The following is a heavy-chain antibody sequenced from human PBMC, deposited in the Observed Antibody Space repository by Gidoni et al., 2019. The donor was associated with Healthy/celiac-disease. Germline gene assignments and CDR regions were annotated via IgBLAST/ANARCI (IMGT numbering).Heavy chain of an antibody. V-gene: IGHV3-7*01. CDR2: IKQDGSEK. CDR1: GFTVSSYW. Sequence: EVQLVESGGGLVQRGGSLRLSCAAAGFTVSSYWMSWVRQAPGKGLEWVANIKQDGSEKYYVDSVKGRFTISRDNAKNSLYLQMNSLRAEDTAVYYCARDTVVTPLGDWGQGTLVTVSS. D-gene: IGHD2-21*02. J-gene: IGHJ4*02. CDR3: ARDTVVTPLGD.